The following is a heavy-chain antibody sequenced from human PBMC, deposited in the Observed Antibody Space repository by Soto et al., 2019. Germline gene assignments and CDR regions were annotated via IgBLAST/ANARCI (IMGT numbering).Heavy chain of an antibody. J-gene: IGHJ5*02. CDR3: ARAPNTYYDFWSGYYTDWFDP. CDR2: TYYRSKWYN. V-gene: IGHV6-1*01. D-gene: IGHD3-3*01. Sequence: SQTLSLTCAISGDSVSSNSAACNWIRQSPSRGLEWLGRTYYRSKWYNDYAVSVKSRITINPDTSKNQFSLQLNSVTPEDTAVYYCARAPNTYYDFWSGYYTDWFDPWGQGTLVSVSS. CDR1: GDSVSSNSAA.